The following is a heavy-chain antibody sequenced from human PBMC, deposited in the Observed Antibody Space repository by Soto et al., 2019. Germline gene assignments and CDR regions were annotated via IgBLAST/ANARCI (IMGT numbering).Heavy chain of an antibody. Sequence: SETLSLTCTVSGGSISSGDYYWSWIRQPPGKGLEWIGYIYYSGSTYYNPSLKSRVTISVDTSKNQFSLTLSSVTAADTAVYYCARGNDYYDSSGYRPNWFDSWGQGTLVTVSS. CDR1: GGSISSGDYY. D-gene: IGHD3-22*01. CDR3: ARGNDYYDSSGYRPNWFDS. CDR2: IYYSGST. J-gene: IGHJ5*01. V-gene: IGHV4-30-4*01.